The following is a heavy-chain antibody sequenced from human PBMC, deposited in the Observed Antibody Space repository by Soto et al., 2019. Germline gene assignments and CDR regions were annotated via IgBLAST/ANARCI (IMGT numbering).Heavy chain of an antibody. CDR3: ARALGSWGAYYFDY. D-gene: IGHD3-16*01. Sequence: QITLKESGPPLVKPTQTLTLTCTVSGFSLNTYGVGVGWIRQPPGKALEWLALIYWDDDKRYSPSLKSRLTITKDTSTNQVVLTMTNMDPVDTVTYYCARALGSWGAYYFDYWGQGTLVTVSS. CDR2: IYWDDDK. CDR1: GFSLNTYGVG. J-gene: IGHJ4*02. V-gene: IGHV2-5*02.